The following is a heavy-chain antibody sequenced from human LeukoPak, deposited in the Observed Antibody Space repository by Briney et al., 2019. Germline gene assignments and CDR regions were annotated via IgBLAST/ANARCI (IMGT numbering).Heavy chain of an antibody. CDR1: GFTFSDYY. J-gene: IGHJ4*02. Sequence: PGGSLRLSCAASGFTFSDYYMSWIRQAPGKGLEWVSYISSSSYTNYADSVKGRFTISRDNAKNPLYLQMNSLRAEDTAVYYCARVPTVGDYYFDYWGQGTLVTVSS. D-gene: IGHD4-23*01. V-gene: IGHV3-11*06. CDR2: ISSSSYT. CDR3: ARVPTVGDYYFDY.